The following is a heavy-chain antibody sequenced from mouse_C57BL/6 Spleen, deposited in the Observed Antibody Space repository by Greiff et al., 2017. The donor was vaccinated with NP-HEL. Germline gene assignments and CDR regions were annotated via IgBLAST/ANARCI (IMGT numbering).Heavy chain of an antibody. CDR3: ARKASKKGGAGDD. Sequence: QVQLQQSGAELLQPGSSLTLSCKAPGYTFTGYWIEWVKQRPGHGLEWIGEILPGSGSTNYNEKFKGKATFTADTSSNTAYMQLSSLRTEDADIEEWARKASKKGGAGDDGGKGT. J-gene: IGHJ2*01. V-gene: IGHV1-9*01. CDR2: ILPGSGST. CDR1: GYTFTGYW. D-gene: IGHD2-5*01.